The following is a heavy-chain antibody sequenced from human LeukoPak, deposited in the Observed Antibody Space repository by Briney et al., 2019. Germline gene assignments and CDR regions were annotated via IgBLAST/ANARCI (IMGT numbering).Heavy chain of an antibody. V-gene: IGHV4-34*01. Sequence: LETLSLTCAVYGGSFSGYYWSWIRQPPGKGLEWIGEINHSGSTNYNPSLKSRVTISVDTSKNQFSLKLSSVTAADTAVYYCARDWGVSARPGYMDVWGKGTTVTVSS. CDR1: GGSFSGYY. CDR3: ARDWGVSARPGYMDV. D-gene: IGHD6-6*01. J-gene: IGHJ6*03. CDR2: INHSGST.